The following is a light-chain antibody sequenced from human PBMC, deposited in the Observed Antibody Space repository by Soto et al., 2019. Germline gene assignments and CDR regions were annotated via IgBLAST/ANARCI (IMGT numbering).Light chain of an antibody. CDR2: GAS. CDR1: QSVSSSY. J-gene: IGKJ2*02. CDR3: QQYGSSPGST. V-gene: IGKV3-20*01. Sequence: EIVLTQSPGTLSLSPGERATLSCRASQSVSSSYLAWYQQKPGQAPRLLIYGASSRATGIPDRFSGSGSGTDFILAISRLETEDFAVCYCQQYGSSPGSTFGQGTKLEIK.